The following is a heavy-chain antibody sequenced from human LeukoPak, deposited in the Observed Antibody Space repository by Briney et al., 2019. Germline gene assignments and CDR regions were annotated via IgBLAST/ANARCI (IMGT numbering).Heavy chain of an antibody. CDR3: ARVRNYYYYYMDV. CDR1: GGSLSSYY. CDR2: IYYSGST. J-gene: IGHJ6*03. Sequence: SETLSLTCTVSGGSLSSYYSGWVRQPPGEGLEWVGSIYYSGSTYYNPSLKSRVTISVDTSKNQFSLTLSSVTAADTAVYYCARVRNYYYYYMDVWGKGTTVTVSS. V-gene: IGHV4-39*07.